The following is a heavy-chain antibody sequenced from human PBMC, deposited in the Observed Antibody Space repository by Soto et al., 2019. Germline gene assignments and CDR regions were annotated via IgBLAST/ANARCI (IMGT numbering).Heavy chain of an antibody. V-gene: IGHV1-18*01. Sequence: GASVKVSCKASGYTFTSYAMHWVRQAPGQRLEWMGWISAYNGNTNYSQKLQGRVTMTTDTSTSTAYMELRSLRSDDTAVYYCARGVGATTSPFDIWGQGTMVTVSS. J-gene: IGHJ3*02. D-gene: IGHD1-26*01. CDR1: GYTFTSYA. CDR2: ISAYNGNT. CDR3: ARGVGATTSPFDI.